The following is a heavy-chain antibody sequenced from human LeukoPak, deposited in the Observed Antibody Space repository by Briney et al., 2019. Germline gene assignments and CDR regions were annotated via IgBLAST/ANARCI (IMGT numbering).Heavy chain of an antibody. J-gene: IGHJ6*04. CDR2: TWYDGSNK. D-gene: IGHD2-2*01. V-gene: IGHV3-33*01. CDR1: GFTFSSYG. CDR3: ARAGYQLLWLREYYYYGMDV. Sequence: GGSLRLSCAASGFTFSSYGMHWVRQAPGKGLEWVAVTWYDGSNKYYADSVKGRFTISRDNSKNTLYLQMNSLRAEDTAVYYCARAGYQLLWLREYYYYGMDVWGKGTTVTVSS.